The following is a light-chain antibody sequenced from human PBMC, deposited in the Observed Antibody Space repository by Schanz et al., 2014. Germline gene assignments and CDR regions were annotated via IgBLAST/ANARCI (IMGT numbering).Light chain of an antibody. Sequence: DIVMTQSPDSLAVSLGERATVNCKSSQSVLHRSNNKNYLGWYQQKPGQSPKLLIYWASTRESWVPDRFSGSGSGTHFTLTISSLQAEDVAVYYCQQYYTNPPHTFGGGTKVEIK. V-gene: IGKV4-1*01. CDR1: QSVLHRSNNKNY. CDR3: QQYYTNPPHT. J-gene: IGKJ4*01. CDR2: WAS.